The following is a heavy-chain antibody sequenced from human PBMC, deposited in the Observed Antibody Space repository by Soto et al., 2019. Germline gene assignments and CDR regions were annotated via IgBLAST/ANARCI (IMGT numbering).Heavy chain of an antibody. D-gene: IGHD2-15*01. J-gene: IGHJ5*02. CDR1: GFILSEFA. CDR3: AKTVCNGGSCFSWFDP. CDR2: ILKDGKSK. V-gene: IGHV3-30*04. Sequence: QVQLVESGGGVVQPGGSLRLSCAASGFILSEFAMHWVRQAPGRGLEWVAVILKDGKSKYYADSVRGRFTISSDTSKDTIFLQLTSLRLDDSAVYYCAKTVCNGGSCFSWFDPWGQGTPVTVSS.